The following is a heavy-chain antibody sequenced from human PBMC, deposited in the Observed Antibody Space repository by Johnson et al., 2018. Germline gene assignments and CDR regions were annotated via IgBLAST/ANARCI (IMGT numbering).Heavy chain of an antibody. CDR3: AKEGITMAPDI. V-gene: IGHV3-30*18. CDR2: ISYDGSNK. Sequence: QVQLVESGGGVVQXGRSLRLSCAVSGFTFSSYGMHWVRQAPGKGLEWVAVISYDGSNKYYADSVKGRFTISRANSKNTLYLQMNSLRVEATAVYYVAKEGITMAPDIWGQGTMVTVSS. CDR1: GFTFSSYG. D-gene: IGHD3-10*01. J-gene: IGHJ3*02.